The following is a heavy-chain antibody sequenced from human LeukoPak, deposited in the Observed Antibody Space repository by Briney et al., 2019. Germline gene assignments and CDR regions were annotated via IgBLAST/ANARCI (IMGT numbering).Heavy chain of an antibody. CDR1: GDSISSSSYY. J-gene: IGHJ4*02. CDR2: INHSGST. D-gene: IGHD3-22*01. CDR3: ARARRGEWSRYGSSGYFNFYYYDY. V-gene: IGHV4-39*07. Sequence: SETLSLTCTVSGDSISSSSYYWSWIRQPPGKGLEWIGEINHSGSTNYNPSLKSRVTISVDTSKNQFSLKLNSVTAADTAVYYCARARRGEWSRYGSSGYFNFYYYDYWGQGTLVTVSS.